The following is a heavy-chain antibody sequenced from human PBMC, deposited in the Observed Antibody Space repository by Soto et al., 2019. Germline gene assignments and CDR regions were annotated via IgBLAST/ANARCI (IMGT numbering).Heavy chain of an antibody. CDR3: ARHPPWLPGSWSYLRLSWFDP. Sequence: SETLSLTCTDSGGSISSGDYYWSWIRQPPGKGLEWIGFIYYSGSTYYNPSLKSRVTISVDTSTNQFSLNLSSVTAADTAVYYCARHPPWLPGSWSYLRLSWFDPWGQGTLVTVSS. J-gene: IGHJ5*02. CDR1: GGSISSGDYY. CDR2: IYYSGST. V-gene: IGHV4-30-4*01. D-gene: IGHD3-10*01.